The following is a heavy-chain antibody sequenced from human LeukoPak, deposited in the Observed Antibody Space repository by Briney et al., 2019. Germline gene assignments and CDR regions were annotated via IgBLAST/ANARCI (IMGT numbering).Heavy chain of an antibody. CDR3: ARDYPPTGYTNFDY. CDR1: GGSISSYY. D-gene: IGHD3-9*01. Sequence: LSLTCTVSGGSISSYYWSWIRQAPGKGLEWVSYISSSGSTIYYADSVKGRFTISRDNAKNSLYLQMNSLRAEDTAVYYCARDYPPTGYTNFDYWGQGTLVTVSS. V-gene: IGHV3-11*04. CDR2: ISSSGSTI. J-gene: IGHJ4*02.